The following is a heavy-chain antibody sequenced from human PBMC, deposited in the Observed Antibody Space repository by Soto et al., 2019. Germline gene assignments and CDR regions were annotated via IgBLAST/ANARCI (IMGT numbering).Heavy chain of an antibody. CDR3: AIRERDDYDDAFDI. CDR2: IIPIFGTA. J-gene: IGHJ3*02. CDR1: GGTFSSYA. D-gene: IGHD4-17*01. V-gene: IGHV1-69*13. Sequence: SVKVSCKASGGTFSSYAISWVRQAPGQGLEWMGGIIPIFGTANYAQKFQGRVTITEDESTSTAYMELSSLRSEDTAVYYCAIRERDDYDDAFDIWGQGTMVTVSS.